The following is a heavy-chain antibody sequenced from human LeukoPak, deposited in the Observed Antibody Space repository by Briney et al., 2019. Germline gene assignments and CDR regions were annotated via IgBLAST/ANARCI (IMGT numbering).Heavy chain of an antibody. CDR1: GFTFSSYA. CDR2: ISGSGAST. CDR3: AKDLQYYDSSGPIFDY. V-gene: IGHV3-23*01. D-gene: IGHD3-22*01. J-gene: IGHJ4*02. Sequence: GGSLRLSCAASGFTFSSYAMSWVRQAPGKGLEWVSTISGSGASTYCADSVKGRFTISTDNSENTLYLQMNSLRAEDTAVYYCAKDLQYYDSSGPIFDYWGQGTLVTVSS.